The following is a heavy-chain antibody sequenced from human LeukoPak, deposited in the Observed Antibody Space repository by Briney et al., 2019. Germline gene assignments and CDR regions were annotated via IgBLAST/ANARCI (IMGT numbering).Heavy chain of an antibody. CDR3: AKDVVAYYGMDV. V-gene: IGHV3-9*01. J-gene: IGHJ6*02. D-gene: IGHD2-15*01. Sequence: GRSLRLSCAASGFTFDDYAMHWVRQAPGKGLEWVSGISWNSGSIGYADSVKGRFTISRDNAKNSLYLQMNSLRAEDTALYYCAKDVVAYYGMDVWGQGITVTVSS. CDR1: GFTFDDYA. CDR2: ISWNSGSI.